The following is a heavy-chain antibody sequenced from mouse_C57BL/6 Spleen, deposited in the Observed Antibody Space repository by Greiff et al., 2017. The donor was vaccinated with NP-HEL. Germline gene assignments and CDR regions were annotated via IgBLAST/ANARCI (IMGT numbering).Heavy chain of an antibody. V-gene: IGHV14-2*01. CDR2: IDPEDGGT. J-gene: IGHJ1*03. CDR3: ATTVVPYWYFDV. D-gene: IGHD1-1*01. CDR1: GFNITDYY. Sequence: EVQLQQSGAELVKPGASVKLSCTASGFNITDYYMHWVKQRTERGLEWIGGIDPEDGGTKYAPKFQGKATITADTSSNTAYLQLSSLTSEDTAVYYCATTVVPYWYFDVWGTGTTVTVSS.